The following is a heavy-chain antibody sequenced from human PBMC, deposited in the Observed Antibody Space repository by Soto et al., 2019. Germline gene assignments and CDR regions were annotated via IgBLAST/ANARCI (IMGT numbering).Heavy chain of an antibody. CDR2: IYYSGST. CDR3: ARRYGASFDY. CDR1: GCSISSYY. V-gene: IGHV4-59*01. Sequence: ASETLSLTCTVSGCSISSYYWSLIRQPPGKGLEWIGYIYYSGSTNYNPSLKSRVTISVDTSKNQFSLKLSSVTAADTAVYYCARRYGASFDYWGQGTLVTVSS. D-gene: IGHD4-17*01. J-gene: IGHJ4*02.